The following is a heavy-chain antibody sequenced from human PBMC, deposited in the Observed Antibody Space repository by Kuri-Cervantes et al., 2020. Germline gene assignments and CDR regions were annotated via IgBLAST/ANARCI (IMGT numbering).Heavy chain of an antibody. D-gene: IGHD3-10*01. V-gene: IGHV4-39*01. CDR1: GGSISSSSYY. CDR2: IYYSGST. CDR3: ARHRLEWGSGSRYYYGMDV. Sequence: GSLRLSCTVSGGSISSSSYYWGWIRQPPGKGLEWTGSIYYSGSTYYNPSLKSRVTISVDTSKNQFSLKLSSVTAADTAVYYCARHRLEWGSGSRYYYGMDVWGQGTTVTVSS. J-gene: IGHJ6*02.